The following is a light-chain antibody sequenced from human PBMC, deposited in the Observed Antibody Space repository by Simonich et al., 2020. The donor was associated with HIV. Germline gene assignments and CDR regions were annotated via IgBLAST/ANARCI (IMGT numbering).Light chain of an antibody. J-gene: IGKJ1*01. V-gene: IGKV1-NL1*01. CDR3: QQYYSTPPT. CDR1: QNISSY. CDR2: AAS. Sequence: DIQMTQSPSTLSASVGDRVTITCRASQNISSYLNWFQQKPGKAPKLLLYAASRLESGVPSRFSGSGSGTDYTLTISSLQPEDFATYYCQQYYSTPPTFGQGTKVEIK.